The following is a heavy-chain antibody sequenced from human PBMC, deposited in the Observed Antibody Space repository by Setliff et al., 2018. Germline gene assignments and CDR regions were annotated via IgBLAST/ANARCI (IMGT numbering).Heavy chain of an antibody. CDR2: INHSGTT. D-gene: IGHD2-8*01. CDR1: GVSFSDYC. CDR3: ARDPGFHSGTWCLGD. J-gene: IGHJ4*02. Sequence: PSETLSLTCTVYGVSFSDYCWGWVRQSPGKGLDWIGEINHSGTTNYDPSLEGRISMSVDTSKRQFSLKLTSVTAADTAVYFCARDPGFHSGTWCLGDWGQGTQVTVSS. V-gene: IGHV4-34*10.